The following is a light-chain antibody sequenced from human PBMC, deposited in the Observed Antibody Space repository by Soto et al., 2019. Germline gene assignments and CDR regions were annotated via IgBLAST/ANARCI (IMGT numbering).Light chain of an antibody. CDR2: DAS. CDR1: QSVSNNY. CDR3: QQYGGSPSWT. V-gene: IGKV3-20*01. J-gene: IGKJ1*01. Sequence: EKELTQAPGTVSFSPLERDILSCSPIQSVSNNYLAWYQQRPGQAPRLLIYDASRRATGIPDRFSGSGSGTDFTLTISRLEPEDLAVYYCQQYGGSPSWTFGQGTKVDI.